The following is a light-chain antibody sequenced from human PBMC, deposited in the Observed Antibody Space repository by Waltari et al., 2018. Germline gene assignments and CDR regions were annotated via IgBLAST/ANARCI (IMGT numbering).Light chain of an antibody. CDR1: SSDVGGYTY. CDR2: EVS. CDR3: SSYTSSSTVV. J-gene: IGLJ2*01. Sequence: QSALTQPASVSRSPGQSITISCTGTSSDVGGYTYVSWYQQHPGKAPKLMIYEVSNRPSGVSNRFSGSKSGNTASLTISGLQAEDEADYYCSSYTSSSTVVFGGGTKLTVL. V-gene: IGLV2-14*01.